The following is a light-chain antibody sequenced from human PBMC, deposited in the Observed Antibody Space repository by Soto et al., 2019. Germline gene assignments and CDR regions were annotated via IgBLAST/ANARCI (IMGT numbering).Light chain of an antibody. CDR2: GAS. Sequence: AIRMTQSPSSLSASTGDRVTITCRASQGLSSNLAWYQQKPGRAPNLLIYGASTLQSGVPSRFNGSGSGTDFTLTIVCLQSEDFATYYCQQYYSYPRTFGHGTRVEIK. J-gene: IGKJ1*01. CDR3: QQYYSYPRT. V-gene: IGKV1-8*01. CDR1: QGLSSN.